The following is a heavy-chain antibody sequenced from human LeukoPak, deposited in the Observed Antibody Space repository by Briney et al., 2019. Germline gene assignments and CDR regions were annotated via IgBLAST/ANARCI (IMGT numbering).Heavy chain of an antibody. V-gene: IGHV3-20*04. CDR1: GFRFDDNG. CDR2: LNWNGDKT. Sequence: GGSLRLSCAASGFRFDDNGMNWVRQAPGKGLEWVAGLNWNGDKTGYADSVKGRFIVSRDNRKNSLHLQMNSLRAEDTALYYCARGRYSYGIDYWGQGTLVTVSS. D-gene: IGHD5-18*01. J-gene: IGHJ4*02. CDR3: ARGRYSYGIDY.